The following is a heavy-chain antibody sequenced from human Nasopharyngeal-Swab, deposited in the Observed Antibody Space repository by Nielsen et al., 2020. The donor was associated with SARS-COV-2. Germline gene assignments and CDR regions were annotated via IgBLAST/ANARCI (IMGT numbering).Heavy chain of an antibody. CDR2: IYPSGRT. J-gene: IGHJ4*02. V-gene: IGHV4-4*02. CDR3: ARKGTGVSAADY. D-gene: IGHD6-13*01. Sequence: WSRQPPGKGLEWIGEIYPSGRTAYNPSLKSRVTISVDKSKNQFSLNLYSVTAADTAVYYCARKGTGVSAADYWGQGTLVTVSS.